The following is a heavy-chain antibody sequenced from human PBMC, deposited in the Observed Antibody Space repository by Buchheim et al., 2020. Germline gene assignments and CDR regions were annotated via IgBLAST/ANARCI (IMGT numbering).Heavy chain of an antibody. Sequence: QVQLVESGGGVVQPGRSLRLSCAASGFTFSSYGMHWVRQAPGKGLEWVAVIWYDGSNKYYADSVKGRFTISRDNSKNTLYLQMNSLRAEDTAVYYCARTYYDFWSGYYYSYYYYYGMEVWGQGTT. V-gene: IGHV3-33*01. D-gene: IGHD3-3*01. CDR1: GFTFSSYG. CDR3: ARTYYDFWSGYYYSYYYYYGMEV. J-gene: IGHJ6*02. CDR2: IWYDGSNK.